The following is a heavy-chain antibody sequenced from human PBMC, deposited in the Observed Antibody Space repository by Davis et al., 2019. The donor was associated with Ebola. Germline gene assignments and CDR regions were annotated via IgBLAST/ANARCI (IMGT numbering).Heavy chain of an antibody. V-gene: IGHV3-33*01. Sequence: GSLRLSCAASGFTFSSYGMHWVRQAPGKGLEWVAVIWYDGSNKYYADSVKGRFTISRHNSKNTLYLQMNSLRAEDTAVYYCARGGWELLFDAFDVWGQGTMVTVSS. J-gene: IGHJ3*01. CDR1: GFTFSSYG. CDR2: IWYDGSNK. D-gene: IGHD1-26*01. CDR3: ARGGWELLFDAFDV.